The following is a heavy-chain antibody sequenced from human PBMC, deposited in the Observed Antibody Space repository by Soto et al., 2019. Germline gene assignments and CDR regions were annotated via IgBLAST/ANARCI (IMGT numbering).Heavy chain of an antibody. Sequence: GGSLRLSCAASGFTFSSYGMHWVRQAPGKGLEWVAVISYDGSNKYYADSVKGRFTISRDNSKNTLYLQMNSLRAEDTAVYYCAKDAVQAWGQGTLVTVSS. CDR2: ISYDGSNK. V-gene: IGHV3-30*18. CDR3: AKDAVQA. J-gene: IGHJ5*02. CDR1: GFTFSSYG.